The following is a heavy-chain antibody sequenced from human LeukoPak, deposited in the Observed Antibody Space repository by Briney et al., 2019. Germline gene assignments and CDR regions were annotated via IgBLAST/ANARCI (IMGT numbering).Heavy chain of an antibody. CDR2: INSDGIST. D-gene: IGHD3-10*01. CDR3: ARDGSGPVVHNWFDS. V-gene: IGHV3-74*03. J-gene: IGHJ5*01. CDR1: GFTFRSYW. Sequence: PGGSLRLSCAASGFTFRSYWMYWVRQPPGKGLMWVSRINSDGISTTYADSVKGRFTTSRDNAKNTLYLQMESLRAEDTAVYYCARDGSGPVVHNWFDSWGQGTLVTVSS.